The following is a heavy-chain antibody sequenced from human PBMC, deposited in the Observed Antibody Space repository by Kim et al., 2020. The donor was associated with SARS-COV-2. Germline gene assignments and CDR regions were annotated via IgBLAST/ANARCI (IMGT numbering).Heavy chain of an antibody. CDR2: IYHLGGT. CDR1: GDSVIGDSW. V-gene: IGHV4-4*02. J-gene: IGHJ5*01. CDR3: LRGSGTRITPVGLGARSFDP. Sequence: SETLSLTCAVSGDSVIGDSWWTWVRQSPGKGQEWIGQIYHLGGTKYNPSLKSRATISFAILKNDFSLKFTSVTAADTAVYYCLRGSGTRITPVGLGARSFDPCGQGILVTVSS. D-gene: IGHD3-10*01.